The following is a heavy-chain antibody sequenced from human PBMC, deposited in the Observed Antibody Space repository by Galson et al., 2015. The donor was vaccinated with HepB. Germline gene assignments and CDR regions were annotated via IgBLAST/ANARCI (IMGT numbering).Heavy chain of an antibody. Sequence: SLRLSCAASGFTFSSYGMHWVRQAPGEGLEWVAVISYDGSNKYYADSVKGRFTISRDNSKNTLYLQMNSLRAEDTAVYYCARGSSGWFREMGWYFDLWGRGTLVTVSS. CDR1: GFTFSSYG. J-gene: IGHJ2*01. CDR2: ISYDGSNK. V-gene: IGHV3-30*03. CDR3: ARGSSGWFREMGWYFDL. D-gene: IGHD6-19*01.